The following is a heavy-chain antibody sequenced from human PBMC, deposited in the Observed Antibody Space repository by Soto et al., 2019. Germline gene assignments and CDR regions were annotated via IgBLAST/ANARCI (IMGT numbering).Heavy chain of an antibody. CDR2: IHDSGST. D-gene: IGHD6-13*01. J-gene: IGHJ1*01. CDR1: GGSIGSRADH. CDR3: ARKYPGIAAFPH. Sequence: PSETLSLTCTVSGGSIGSRADHWGWIRQPPGKGLEWIGSIHDSGSTYYNPSLKSRATIYVDTSKTHFSLTLSSVPAAAPAAYYCARKYPGIAAFPHWGKGTLVTVSS. V-gene: IGHV4-39*02.